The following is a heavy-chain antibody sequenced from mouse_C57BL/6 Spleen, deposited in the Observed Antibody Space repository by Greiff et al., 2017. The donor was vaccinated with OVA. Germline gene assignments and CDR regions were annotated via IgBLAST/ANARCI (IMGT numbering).Heavy chain of an antibody. V-gene: IGHV3-6*01. CDR2: ISYDGSN. J-gene: IGHJ2*01. D-gene: IGHD2-3*01. CDR3: ARVDIHDGILFDY. Sequence: EVKLMESGPGLVKPSPSLSLTCSVSGYSITSCYYWYWIRQFPGNQLAWMGYISYDGSNNYNPALKNRISITRDTSKNQFFVKLNSVTTEDTATYYWARVDIHDGILFDYWGQGATLTVSS. CDR1: GYSITSCYY.